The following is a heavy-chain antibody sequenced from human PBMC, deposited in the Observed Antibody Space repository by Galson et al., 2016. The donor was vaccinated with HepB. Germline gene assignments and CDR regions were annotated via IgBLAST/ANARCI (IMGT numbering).Heavy chain of an antibody. D-gene: IGHD5-12*01. V-gene: IGHV5-10-1*01. Sequence: SGAEVKKPGESLTISCKGSGYSFSNYWIIWVRQMPGKGLEWMGRIDPSDSYTNYRPSFQGHVTISADKSISTAYLQWSSLKASDTAMYYCARQRSGGYSYGQGGDYWGQGTLVTVSS. CDR2: IDPSDSYT. J-gene: IGHJ4*02. CDR1: GYSFSNYW. CDR3: ARQRSGGYSYGQGGDY.